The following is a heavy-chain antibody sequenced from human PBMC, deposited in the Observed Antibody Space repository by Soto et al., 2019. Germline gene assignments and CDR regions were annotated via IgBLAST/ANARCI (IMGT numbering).Heavy chain of an antibody. V-gene: IGHV3-53*01. CDR2: IYSEGTP. Sequence: GGSLRLSCAASGFTVGSNYMSWVRQAPGRGLEWVSVIYSEGTPYYADSVKGRFTISRENSNNTLYLHMNNLRAEDTAVYYCARSTYYDILTGSYYYYAMDVWGQGTTVTVSS. J-gene: IGHJ6*02. CDR1: GFTVGSNY. CDR3: ARSTYYDILTGSYYYYAMDV. D-gene: IGHD3-9*01.